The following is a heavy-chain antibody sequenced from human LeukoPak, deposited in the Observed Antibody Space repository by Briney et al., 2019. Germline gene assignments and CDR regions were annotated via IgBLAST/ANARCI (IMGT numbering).Heavy chain of an antibody. Sequence: PGGSLGLSCAASGFTFSSYGMHWVRQAPGKGLEWVAVIWYGGSNKYYADSVKGRFTISRDNSKNTLYLQMNSLRAEDTAVYYCARVRYQLLYDYYMDVWGKGTTVTVSS. J-gene: IGHJ6*03. CDR3: ARVRYQLLYDYYMDV. V-gene: IGHV3-33*08. D-gene: IGHD2-2*01. CDR1: GFTFSSYG. CDR2: IWYGGSNK.